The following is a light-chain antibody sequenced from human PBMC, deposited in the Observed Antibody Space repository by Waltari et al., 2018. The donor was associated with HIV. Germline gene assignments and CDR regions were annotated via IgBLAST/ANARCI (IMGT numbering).Light chain of an antibody. CDR2: EVN. Sequence: SALTQPPSASGSPGQPAPIPCTGTSSDVGRYNSVSWYQQHPGNAPKLIISEVNKRPAGVPDRFSGSKSGNTASLTVSGLQAEDEADYYCQSYDTSLSGSVFGGGTKLTVL. CDR1: SSDVGRYNS. V-gene: IGLV2-8*01. J-gene: IGLJ3*02. CDR3: QSYDTSLSGSV.